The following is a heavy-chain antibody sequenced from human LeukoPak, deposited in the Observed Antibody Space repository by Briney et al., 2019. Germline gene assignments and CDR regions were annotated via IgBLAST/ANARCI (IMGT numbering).Heavy chain of an antibody. CDR3: ARGRVAAAGTRYYYYYYGMDV. Sequence: SETLSLTCAVYGGTFSGYYWRWIRQPPGKGLEWIGEINHSGSTNYNPSLKSRVTISVDTSKNQFSLKLSSVTAADTAVYYCARGRVAAAGTRYYYYYYGMDVWGQGTTVTVSS. CDR1: GGTFSGYY. V-gene: IGHV4-34*01. J-gene: IGHJ6*02. D-gene: IGHD6-13*01. CDR2: INHSGST.